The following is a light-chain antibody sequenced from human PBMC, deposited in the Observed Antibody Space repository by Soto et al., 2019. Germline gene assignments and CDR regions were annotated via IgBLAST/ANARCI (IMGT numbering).Light chain of an antibody. CDR3: LRHNSYPPT. Sequence: DIQMTQSPSSLSAFFGDRVTITLRASRGIGDRLAWFQQKPGKAPQFLIQAASNLQSGVPSRFSGSGSGTEFTLTISSLQPEDFATYYCLRHNSYPPTFGQGTKVDIK. V-gene: IGKV1-17*03. CDR2: AAS. J-gene: IGKJ1*01. CDR1: RGIGDR.